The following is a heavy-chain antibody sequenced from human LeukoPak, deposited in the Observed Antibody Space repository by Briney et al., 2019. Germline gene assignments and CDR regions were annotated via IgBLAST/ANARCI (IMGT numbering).Heavy chain of an antibody. CDR1: GYTFTSYG. CDR3: ARDAGYDSSGYYYYYGMDV. J-gene: IGHJ6*02. D-gene: IGHD3-22*01. Sequence: ASVKVSCKASGYTFTSYGISWVRQAPGQGLGWIGWISAYNGNTNYAQKLQGRVTMTTDTSTSTAYMELRSLRSDDTAVYYCARDAGYDSSGYYYYYGMDVWGQGTTVTVSS. CDR2: ISAYNGNT. V-gene: IGHV1-18*01.